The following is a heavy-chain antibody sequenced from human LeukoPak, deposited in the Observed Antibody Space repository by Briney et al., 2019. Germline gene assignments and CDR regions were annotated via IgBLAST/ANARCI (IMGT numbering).Heavy chain of an antibody. J-gene: IGHJ5*02. CDR3: ARRRSTLAAAGRRVFNWFDP. CDR2: ISYDGSNK. D-gene: IGHD6-13*01. Sequence: GGSLRLSCAASGFTVSSNYMSWVRQAPGKGLEWVAVISYDGSNKYYADSVKGRFTTSRDNSKNTLYLQMNSLRAEDTAVYYCARRRSTLAAAGRRVFNWFDPWGQGTLVTVSS. CDR1: GFTVSSNY. V-gene: IGHV3-30*03.